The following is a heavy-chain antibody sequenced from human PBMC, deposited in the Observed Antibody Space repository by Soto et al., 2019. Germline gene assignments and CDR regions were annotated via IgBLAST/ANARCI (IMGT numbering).Heavy chain of an antibody. D-gene: IGHD6-19*01. CDR3: ASDRSSGWDQGYGMDV. CDR1: GYTFTSYA. Sequence: ASVKVSCKASGYTFTSYAMHWVRQAPGQRLEWMGWINAGNGNTKYSQKFQGRVTITRDTSASTAYMELSSLRSEDTAVYYCASDRSSGWDQGYGMDVWGQGTTVTVSS. V-gene: IGHV1-3*01. J-gene: IGHJ6*02. CDR2: INAGNGNT.